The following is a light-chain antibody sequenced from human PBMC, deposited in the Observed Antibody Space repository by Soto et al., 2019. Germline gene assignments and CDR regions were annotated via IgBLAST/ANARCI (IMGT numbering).Light chain of an antibody. CDR1: TRDVGAYNF. V-gene: IGLV2-8*01. CDR3: IKNPASATFVV. Sequence: QSALTQPPSASGSPGQSITISCTGTTRDVGAYNFVSWYRQLPGKAPKLLIYEVTKRPSGVPDRFSGSKCGNTASLTVSGLQAEEEADNYRIKNPASATFVVSGGGTKGTVL. CDR2: EVT. J-gene: IGLJ2*01.